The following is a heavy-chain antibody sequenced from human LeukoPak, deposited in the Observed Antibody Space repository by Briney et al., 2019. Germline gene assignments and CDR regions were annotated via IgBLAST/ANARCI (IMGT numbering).Heavy chain of an antibody. CDR2: IYFDGST. Sequence: SGTLSLTCTVSGYSISSGYYWGWIRQPPGKGLEWIGSIYFDGSTYYNPSLKSRVTISLHTSNNQFSLKLRSVTTADTAVYYCAREDSGNSDDSLDIWGQGTMVTVSS. CDR1: GYSISSGYY. CDR3: AREDSGNSDDSLDI. D-gene: IGHD4-23*01. V-gene: IGHV4-38-2*02. J-gene: IGHJ3*02.